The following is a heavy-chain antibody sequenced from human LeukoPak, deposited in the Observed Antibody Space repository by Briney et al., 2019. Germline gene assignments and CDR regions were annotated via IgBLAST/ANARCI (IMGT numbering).Heavy chain of an antibody. V-gene: IGHV3-30*02. CDR1: GFTFSSYG. J-gene: IGHJ3*02. D-gene: IGHD3-22*01. CDR3: ARVGNYYDSSGYDAFDI. Sequence: PGGSLRLSCAASGFTFSSYGMHWVRQAPGKGLEWVAFIRYDGSNKYYADSVKGRFTISRDNAKNSLYLQMNSLRAEDTAVYYCARVGNYYDSSGYDAFDIWGQGTMVTVSS. CDR2: IRYDGSNK.